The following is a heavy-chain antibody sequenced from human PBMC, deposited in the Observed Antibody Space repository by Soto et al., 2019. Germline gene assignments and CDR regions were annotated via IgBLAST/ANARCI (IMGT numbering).Heavy chain of an antibody. J-gene: IGHJ6*02. Sequence: SDTLSLTFVVYGWPFSDYYWSGIRQPPGKGLEWIGEINHSGSTNYNPSLKSRVTISVDTSKNHFSLKLSSVTAADTAVYYCVRQSEYYYASGRAAPLYGMDVWGQGTTVT. V-gene: IGHV4-34*01. D-gene: IGHD3-10*01. CDR2: INHSGST. CDR3: VRQSEYYYASGRAAPLYGMDV. CDR1: GWPFSDYY.